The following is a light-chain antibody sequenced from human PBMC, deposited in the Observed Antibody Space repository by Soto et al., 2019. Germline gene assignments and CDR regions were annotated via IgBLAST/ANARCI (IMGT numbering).Light chain of an antibody. CDR1: QSVSSY. Sequence: EIVLTQSPATLYFSPGERATLSCRASQSVSSYLAWYQQKHGQAPRLLMYDASNRATGIPARFSGSGSGTDFTLTISSLETEDFAVYYCQQRSNWPPTFGQGTKVEI. CDR2: DAS. J-gene: IGKJ1*01. V-gene: IGKV3-11*01. CDR3: QQRSNWPPT.